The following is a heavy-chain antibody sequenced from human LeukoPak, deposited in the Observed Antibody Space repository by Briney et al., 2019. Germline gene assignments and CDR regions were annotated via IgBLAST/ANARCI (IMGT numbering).Heavy chain of an antibody. V-gene: IGHV1-69*13. J-gene: IGHJ6*02. D-gene: IGHD2/OR15-2a*01. CDR1: GGTFSSYA. CDR2: IIPIFGTA. CDR3: ARPLSMAEDYYGMDV. Sequence: SVKVSCTASGGTFSSYAISWVRQAPEQGLEWMGGIIPIFGTANYAQKFQGRVTITADESTSTAYMELSSLRSEDTAVYYCARPLSMAEDYYGMDVWGQGTTVTVSS.